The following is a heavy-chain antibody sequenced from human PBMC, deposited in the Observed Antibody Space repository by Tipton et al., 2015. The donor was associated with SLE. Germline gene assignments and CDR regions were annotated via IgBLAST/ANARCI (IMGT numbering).Heavy chain of an antibody. J-gene: IGHJ3*02. CDR3: ARVAGDHDAFDI. CDR2: INHSGST. CDR1: GGSVSSCCYY. V-gene: IGHV4-39*07. Sequence: TLSHTCTVSGGSVSSCCYYWSWIRQPPGKGLEWIGEINHSGSTNYNPSLKRRVTISVDTSKNQFSLKLSSVTAADTAVYYCARVAGDHDAFDIWGQETMVTVSS. D-gene: IGHD4-17*01.